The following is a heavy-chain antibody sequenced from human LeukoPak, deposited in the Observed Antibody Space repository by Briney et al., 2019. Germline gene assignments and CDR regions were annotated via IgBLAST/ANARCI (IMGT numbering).Heavy chain of an antibody. D-gene: IGHD1-26*01. Sequence: SQTLSLTCTVSGGSISSGSYYWSWIRQPAGKGLEWIGRIYTSGSTNYNPSLKSRVTMSVDTSKNQFSLKLSSVTAADTAVYYCARDRYSGYWFDPWGQGTLVTVSS. V-gene: IGHV4-61*02. J-gene: IGHJ5*02. CDR1: GGSISSGSYY. CDR2: IYTSGST. CDR3: ARDRYSGYWFDP.